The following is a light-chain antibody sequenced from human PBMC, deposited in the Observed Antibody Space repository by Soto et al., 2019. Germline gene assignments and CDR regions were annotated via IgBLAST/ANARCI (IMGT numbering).Light chain of an antibody. J-gene: IGKJ3*01. V-gene: IGKV4-1*01. CDR1: QSVLYSSNNKNY. CDR3: QQYYSTSFT. Sequence: DIVMTQSPDSLAVSLGERATINCKSSQSVLYSSNNKNYLAWYQQKPGQPPKLLIYWASTRGSGVPDRFSGSGSGTDFTLTISSLQAEDVAVYYCQQYYSTSFTFGPGTKVDIK. CDR2: WAS.